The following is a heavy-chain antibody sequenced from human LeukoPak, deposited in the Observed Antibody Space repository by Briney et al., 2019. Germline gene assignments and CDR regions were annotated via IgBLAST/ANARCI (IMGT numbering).Heavy chain of an antibody. CDR1: GYTFSNFG. Sequence: ASVKVSCKTSGYTFSNFGINWVRQAPGQGLEWMGWISGNNDNPNYGQKFQGRFTVTTDSSTSTAYMELRNLTFDDTAVYYCARGGTSTDDYWGQGTLVTVSS. CDR3: ARGGTSTDDY. V-gene: IGHV1-18*01. J-gene: IGHJ4*02. D-gene: IGHD1-26*01. CDR2: ISGNNDNP.